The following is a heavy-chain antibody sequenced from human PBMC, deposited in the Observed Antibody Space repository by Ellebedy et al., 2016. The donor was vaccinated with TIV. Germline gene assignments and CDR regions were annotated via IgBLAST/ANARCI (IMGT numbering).Heavy chain of an antibody. CDR1: GLTFNIYV. J-gene: IGHJ4*02. Sequence: GESLKISCAASGLTFNIYVINWVRQAPGKVLEWVSTISGSGGRTHYADSVKGRLTISRDNSKNTLYLQVNSLRAEDTAVYYCVADRYCSGGNCYWVDYWGQGTLVTVSS. D-gene: IGHD2-15*01. CDR2: ISGSGGRT. V-gene: IGHV3-23*01. CDR3: VADRYCSGGNCYWVDY.